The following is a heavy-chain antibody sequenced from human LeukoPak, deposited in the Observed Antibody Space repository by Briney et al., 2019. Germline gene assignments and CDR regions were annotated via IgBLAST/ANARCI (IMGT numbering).Heavy chain of an antibody. D-gene: IGHD6-6*01. V-gene: IGHV1-2*02. CDR2: IYPYSGDT. CDR1: GYTFTGYY. CDR3: ARDRNSGSSLDI. Sequence: ASVKVSCTASGYTFTGYYIHWVRQAPGQGLEWMGWIYPYSGDTNYAQNFQCRVTMTRDTSISTAYMELSSLKSDDTAVYYCARDRNSGSSLDIWGQGTLVTVSS. J-gene: IGHJ4*02.